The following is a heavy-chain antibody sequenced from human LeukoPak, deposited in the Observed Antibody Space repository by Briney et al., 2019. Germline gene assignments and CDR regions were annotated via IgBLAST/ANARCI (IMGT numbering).Heavy chain of an antibody. CDR3: ARQLGYRSGWYFDY. D-gene: IGHD6-19*01. CDR2: SYPSDSDT. J-gene: IGHJ4*02. CDR1: GYSFTNYW. V-gene: IGHV5-51*01. Sequence: GESLKISLKGSGYSFTNYWIGWVRQRPGKGLEWMGISYPSDSDTRYSPSFQGQVTISADKSISTAYLQWSSLKASDTAMYYCARQLGYRSGWYFDYWGQGTLVTVSS.